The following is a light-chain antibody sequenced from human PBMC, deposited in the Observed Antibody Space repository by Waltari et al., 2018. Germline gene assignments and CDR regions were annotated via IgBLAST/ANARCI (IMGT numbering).Light chain of an antibody. CDR3: QQSYRAPLT. V-gene: IGKV1-39*01. J-gene: IGKJ4*01. CDR2: ATS. Sequence: DIQMTQSPSSLSASVGDRVTITCRASEDLNKYLNWYQQKPGKAPRLLISATSTLRSGVPSRFSGSSSGTNFSLTINSLQAEDFAIYYCQQSYRAPLTFGGGTKVEI. CDR1: EDLNKY.